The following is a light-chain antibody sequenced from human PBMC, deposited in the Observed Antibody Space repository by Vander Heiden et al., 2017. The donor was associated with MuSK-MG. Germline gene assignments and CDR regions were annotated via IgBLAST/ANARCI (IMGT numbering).Light chain of an antibody. CDR3: HQTSSFPHT. J-gene: IGKJ4*01. CDR1: VNVGGS. Sequence: ETVLTQSPEFQSVTPKERVIITCRASVNVGGSLHWYQKKPGQSPTVLVKFASQPFSGVPTRFTGSGDGTEFTLTIDGLEAEDAATYFCHQTSSFPHTLGGGTKVEI. CDR2: FAS. V-gene: IGKV6-21*01.